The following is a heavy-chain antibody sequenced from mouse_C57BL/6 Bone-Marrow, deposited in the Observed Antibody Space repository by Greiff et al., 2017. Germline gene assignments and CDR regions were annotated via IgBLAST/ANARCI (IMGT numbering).Heavy chain of an antibody. CDR3: TRGGPLLRLPYCDY. CDR1: GFTFSSYA. Sequence: EVQLVESGEGLVKPGGSLKLSCAASGFTFSSYAMSWVRQTPEKRLEWVAYISSGGDYIYYAATVKGRFTISRDNARNTLYLQMSSLKSEDTAMYYCTRGGPLLRLPYCDYWGQGTTHTVSS. J-gene: IGHJ2*01. CDR2: ISSGGDYI. D-gene: IGHD1-2*01. V-gene: IGHV5-9-1*02.